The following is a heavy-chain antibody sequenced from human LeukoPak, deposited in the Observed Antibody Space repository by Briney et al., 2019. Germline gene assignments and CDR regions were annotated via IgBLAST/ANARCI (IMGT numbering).Heavy chain of an antibody. CDR1: GFTFSDHC. J-gene: IGHJ3*02. Sequence: RPGGSLRLSCAASGFTFSDHCMDWVRQAPGKGLEWVGRTRNNANSYTTEYAASVKGRFNISRDDSKNSLYLQMISLKTEDTAVYYCARGRSCSSKSCFPGDAFDIWGQGTMVTVSS. D-gene: IGHD2-2*01. V-gene: IGHV3-72*01. CDR2: TRNNANSYTT. CDR3: ARGRSCSSKSCFPGDAFDI.